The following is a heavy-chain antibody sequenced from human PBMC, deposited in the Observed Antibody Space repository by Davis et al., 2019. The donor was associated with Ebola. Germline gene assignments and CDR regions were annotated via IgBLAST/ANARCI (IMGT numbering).Heavy chain of an antibody. CDR3: AKTYYDFWSGYYN. CDR1: GFTFSSYG. J-gene: IGHJ4*02. Sequence: GESLKISCAASGFTFSSYGMHWVRQAPGKGLEWVAVISYDGSNKYYADSVKGRFTISRDNSKNMLYLQMNSLRAEDTAVYYCAKTYYDFWSGYYNWGQGTLVTVSS. CDR2: ISYDGSNK. V-gene: IGHV3-30*18. D-gene: IGHD3-3*01.